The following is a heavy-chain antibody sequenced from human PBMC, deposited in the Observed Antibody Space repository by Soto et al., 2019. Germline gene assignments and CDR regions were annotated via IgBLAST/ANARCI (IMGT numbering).Heavy chain of an antibody. J-gene: IGHJ4*02. CDR1: GGSISSYY. V-gene: IGHV4-59*08. CDR3: ARHNPRGREYSSSLDY. D-gene: IGHD6-6*01. Sequence: SETLSLTCTVSGGSISSYYWSWIRQPPGKGLEWIGYIYYSGSTNYNPSLKSRVTISVDTSKNQFSLKLSSVTAADTAVYYCARHNPRGREYSSSLDYWGQGTLVTVSS. CDR2: IYYSGST.